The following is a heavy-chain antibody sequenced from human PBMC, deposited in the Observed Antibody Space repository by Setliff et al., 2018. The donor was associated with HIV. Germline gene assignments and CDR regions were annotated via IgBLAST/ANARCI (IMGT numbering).Heavy chain of an antibody. CDR2: MSHSGST. Sequence: SETLSLTCSVSGGSISSGTYYWGWIRQPPGKGLEWIGSMSHSGSTLYNPSLKSRVTISVDTSKNHFSLKLRSVTAADTAVYYCARNPHYFDRSGYNSNWYGVDWGQGTLVTVSS. CDR3: ARNPHYFDRSGYNSNWYGVD. D-gene: IGHD3-22*01. J-gene: IGHJ4*02. V-gene: IGHV4-39*07. CDR1: GGSISSGTYY.